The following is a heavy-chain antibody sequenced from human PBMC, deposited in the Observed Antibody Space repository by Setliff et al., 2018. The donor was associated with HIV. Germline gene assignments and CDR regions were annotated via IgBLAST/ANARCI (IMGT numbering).Heavy chain of an antibody. CDR3: AREADGIDS. V-gene: IGHV4-31*02. D-gene: IGHD6-19*01. CDR1: GGSVTSGGHY. J-gene: IGHJ5*01. Sequence: SETLSLTCTVSGGSVTSGGHYWSWIRQQPGKAPEWIGYIHYAGSNFYNPSLTDRLTISVDTSKNHISLKLTSVTAADTAVYYCAREADGIDSWGQGTLVTVSS. CDR2: IHYAGSN.